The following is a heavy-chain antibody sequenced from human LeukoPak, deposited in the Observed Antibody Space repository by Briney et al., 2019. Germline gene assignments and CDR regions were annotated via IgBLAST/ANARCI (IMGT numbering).Heavy chain of an antibody. D-gene: IGHD6-13*01. J-gene: IGHJ4*02. V-gene: IGHV3-21*01. Sequence: GGSLRLSCAASGFTFSSYSMNWVRQAPGKGLEWVSSISSSSSSYIYYADSVKGRFTISRDNAKNSLYLQMNSLRAEDTAVYYCARDMHSSSWYIGYRGQGTLVTVSS. CDR1: GFTFSSYS. CDR2: ISSSSSSYI. CDR3: ARDMHSSSWYIGY.